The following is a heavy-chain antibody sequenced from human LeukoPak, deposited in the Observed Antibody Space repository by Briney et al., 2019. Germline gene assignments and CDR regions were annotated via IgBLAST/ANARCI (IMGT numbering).Heavy chain of an antibody. Sequence: GGSLRLSCAASGCIFSSYSMKWLRQAAGKGVEWVSSISSSSSYIYYADAVKGRLIIFRDNAKNSMYLQMNSLRAEDTAVYYCARDFGMATPTGYWGQGNLVTVSS. CDR1: GCIFSSYS. D-gene: IGHD5-24*01. CDR2: ISSSSSYI. V-gene: IGHV3-21*01. J-gene: IGHJ4*02. CDR3: ARDFGMATPTGY.